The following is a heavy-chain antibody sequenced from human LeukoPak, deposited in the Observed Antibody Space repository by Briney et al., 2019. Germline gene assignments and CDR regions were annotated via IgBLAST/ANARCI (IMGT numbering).Heavy chain of an antibody. D-gene: IGHD5-24*01. Sequence: ESLKISCKGSGCSSTSYWTGWVRQMPGKGLEWMGIIYPGDSDTRYSPSFQGQVTISAEKSISTAYLQWSILKAADTAMYYYSRGGGGYNFEFDYWGQGTMVTVSS. CDR2: IYPGDSDT. CDR3: SRGGGGYNFEFDY. J-gene: IGHJ4*02. V-gene: IGHV5-51*01. CDR1: GCSSTSYW.